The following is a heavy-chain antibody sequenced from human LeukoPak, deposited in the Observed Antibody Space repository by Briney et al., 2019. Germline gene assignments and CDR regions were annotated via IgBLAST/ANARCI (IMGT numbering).Heavy chain of an antibody. V-gene: IGHV4-59*01. J-gene: IGHJ5*02. D-gene: IGHD3-10*01. Sequence: SETLSLTYTVSGGSISSYYWSWIRQPPGKGLEWIGYIYYGGSTNYNPSLKSRVTISVDTSKNQFSLKLSSVTAADTAVYYCARVYTVRGVGNWFDPWGQGTLVTVSS. CDR3: ARVYTVRGVGNWFDP. CDR2: IYYGGST. CDR1: GGSISSYY.